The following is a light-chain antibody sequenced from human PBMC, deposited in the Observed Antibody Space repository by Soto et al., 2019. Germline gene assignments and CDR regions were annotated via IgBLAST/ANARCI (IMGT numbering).Light chain of an antibody. V-gene: IGKV3-20*01. Sequence: EIVVTQSPGTLSLSPGERATLSCRASQSVSSTSLAWYQQNPGQAPRLHIYGASSRATGIPDRFSGSGSGTDFTLTISRLEPEDFAVYYCQQYGSSPWTFGQGTKVEIK. J-gene: IGKJ1*01. CDR1: QSVSSTS. CDR3: QQYGSSPWT. CDR2: GAS.